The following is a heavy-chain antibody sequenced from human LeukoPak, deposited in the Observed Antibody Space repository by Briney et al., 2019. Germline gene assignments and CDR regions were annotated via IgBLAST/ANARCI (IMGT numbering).Heavy chain of an antibody. CDR2: ISSASNNI. Sequence: GGSLRLSCGVSGFTFAYYGMNWVRQAPGKGLEWLSYISSASNNIYYADSVKGRFTISRDNAKSTLYLQMNSLRAEDTAMYYCAGDSSGVFDFWGQGSLVTVSS. CDR3: AGDSSGVFDF. D-gene: IGHD7-27*01. CDR1: GFTFAYYG. J-gene: IGHJ4*02. V-gene: IGHV3-48*04.